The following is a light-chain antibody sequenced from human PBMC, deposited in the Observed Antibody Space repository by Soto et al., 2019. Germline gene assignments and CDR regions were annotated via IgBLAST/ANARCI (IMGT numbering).Light chain of an antibody. CDR1: SSDVGSYNL. V-gene: IGLV2-23*01. J-gene: IGLJ2*01. CDR2: EGS. Sequence: QSVLTQPASGSGSPGQSITISCTGTSSDVGSYNLVSWYQQHPGKAPKLMIYEGSKRPSGVSNRFSGSKSGNTASLTISGLQAEDEADYYCCSYAGSSTLVFGGGTEITVL. CDR3: CSYAGSSTLV.